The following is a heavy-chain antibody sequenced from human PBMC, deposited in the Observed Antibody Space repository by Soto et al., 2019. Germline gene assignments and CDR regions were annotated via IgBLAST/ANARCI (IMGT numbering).Heavy chain of an antibody. CDR1: GFPFSTYW. Sequence: EVQLLGSGGGLVKPGGSLRLSCVGSGFPFSTYWMNWVRQAPGKGLEWVANINPDGNVGTYVDAVRGRFTTPRENAKNSLYLQMNSLRADDTAVYFCAGWGGHDYNYWGQGIMVTVSS. D-gene: IGHD4-4*01. CDR2: INPDGNVG. J-gene: IGHJ4*02. V-gene: IGHV3-7*03. CDR3: AGWGGHDYNY.